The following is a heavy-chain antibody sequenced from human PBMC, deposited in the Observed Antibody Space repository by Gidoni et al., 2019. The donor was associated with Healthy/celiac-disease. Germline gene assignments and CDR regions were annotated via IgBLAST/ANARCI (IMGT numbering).Heavy chain of an antibody. D-gene: IGHD6-19*01. Sequence: QVQLVQSGAEVKKPGSSVKVSCKASGAPFSSYAISWVGQARGQGLEGMGGMIPIFGTVNDAQKFQGRVTMTADEYTSTAYMELSSLRSEGTAVYDCARGTLGAVAAKGYYYYMDVWGKGTTVTVSS. CDR1: GAPFSSYA. CDR3: ARGTLGAVAAKGYYYYMDV. J-gene: IGHJ6*03. V-gene: IGHV1-69*12. CDR2: MIPIFGTV.